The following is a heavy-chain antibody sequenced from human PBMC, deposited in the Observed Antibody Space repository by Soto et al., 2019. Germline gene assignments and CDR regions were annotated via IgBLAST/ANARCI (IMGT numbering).Heavy chain of an antibody. CDR3: AKDRAPDSGWNIDY. D-gene: IGHD6-19*01. CDR1: GFLFSSYS. V-gene: IGHV3-23*01. Sequence: GGSLRLSCAASGFLFSSYSMTWVRQAPGKGLEWVSSISGSGGKTFNADTVKGRFTISRDNSKNTLYLQVNRLRADDTAVYYCAKDRAPDSGWNIDYWGQGT. CDR2: ISGSGGKT. J-gene: IGHJ4*02.